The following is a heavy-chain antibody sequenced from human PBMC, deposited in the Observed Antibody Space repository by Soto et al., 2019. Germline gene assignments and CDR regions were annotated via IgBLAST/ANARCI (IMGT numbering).Heavy chain of an antibody. J-gene: IGHJ6*02. Sequence: SETLSLTCTVSGGSISSSSYYWGWIRQPPGKGLEWIGSIYYSGSTYYNPSLKSRVTISVDTSKNQFSLKLSPVTAADTAVYYCASRSNTNYDFWSGLTPVTYGMDVWGQGTTVTVSS. D-gene: IGHD3-3*01. CDR3: ASRSNTNYDFWSGLTPVTYGMDV. V-gene: IGHV4-39*01. CDR1: GGSISSSSYY. CDR2: IYYSGST.